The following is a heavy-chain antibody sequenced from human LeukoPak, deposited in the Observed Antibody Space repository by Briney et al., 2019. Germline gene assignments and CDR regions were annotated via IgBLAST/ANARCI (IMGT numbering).Heavy chain of an antibody. V-gene: IGHV3-30*14. J-gene: IGHJ5*02. Sequence: GGSLRLSCAASGFTFSTYSMHWVRQAPGKGLEWVAVITYDGSSIYYADSVKGRFTISRDNSKNTLYLQMNSLRAEDTAVYYCAREEGAGSYNHWGQGTLVAVSS. CDR2: ITYDGSSI. CDR1: GFTFSTYS. CDR3: AREEGAGSYNH. D-gene: IGHD1-26*01.